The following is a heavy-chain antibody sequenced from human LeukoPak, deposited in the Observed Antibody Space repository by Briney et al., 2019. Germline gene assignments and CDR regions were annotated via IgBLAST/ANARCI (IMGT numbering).Heavy chain of an antibody. CDR2: INASGGST. CDR1: LYTFTSYY. D-gene: IGHD3-16*01. V-gene: IGHV1-46*01. J-gene: IGHJ4*02. Sequence: ASVKVSCKASLYTFTSYYIHWVRQAPGQGLEWMGIINASGGSTTYAQKFQGRVTMTRDTSTRTVYMELSSLRSEDTAVYYCARAGGIYFDYWGQGTLVTVSS. CDR3: ARAGGIYFDY.